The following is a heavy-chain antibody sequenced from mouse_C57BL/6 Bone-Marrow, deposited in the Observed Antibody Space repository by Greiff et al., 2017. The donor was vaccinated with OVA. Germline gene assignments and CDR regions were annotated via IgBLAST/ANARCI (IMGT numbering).Heavy chain of an antibody. CDR2: INPNNGGT. CDR1: GYTFTDYY. V-gene: IGHV1-26*01. CDR3: ARRITTVVDEYFDV. J-gene: IGHJ1*03. D-gene: IGHD1-1*01. Sequence: EVQLQQSGPELVKPGASVKISCKASGYTFTDYYMNWVKQSHGKSLEWIGDINPNNGGTSYNQKLKGKATVTGDKSSSTAYMELRSLTSEDSAVYYCARRITTVVDEYFDVWGTGTTVTVSS.